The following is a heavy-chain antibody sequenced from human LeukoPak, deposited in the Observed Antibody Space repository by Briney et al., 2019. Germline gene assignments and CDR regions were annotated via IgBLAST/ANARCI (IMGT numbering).Heavy chain of an antibody. CDR2: ISSSGSTI. CDR3: ARSLGYCSGGSCSLGFDY. CDR1: GFTFSSYE. D-gene: IGHD2-15*01. Sequence: PGGSLRLSCAASGFTFSSYEMTWVRQAPGKGLEWVSYISSSGSTIYYADSVKGRFTISRDNAKNSLYLQMNSLRAEDTAVYYCARSLGYCSGGSCSLGFDYWGQGTLVTVSS. J-gene: IGHJ4*02. V-gene: IGHV3-48*03.